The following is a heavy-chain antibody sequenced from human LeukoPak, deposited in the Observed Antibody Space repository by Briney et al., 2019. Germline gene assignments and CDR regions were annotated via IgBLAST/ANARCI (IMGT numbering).Heavy chain of an antibody. D-gene: IGHD2-15*01. V-gene: IGHV1-2*02. CDR2: INPNSGGT. Sequence: ASVKVSCKASGYTFTGYYMHWVRQAPGQGLEWMGWINPNSGGTNYAQKFQGRVTMTRDTSISTAYMELSRLRSDDTAVYYCARGGDVVGGAATSPPSLDYWGQGTLVTVSS. J-gene: IGHJ4*02. CDR1: GYTFTGYY. CDR3: ARGGDVVGGAATSPPSLDY.